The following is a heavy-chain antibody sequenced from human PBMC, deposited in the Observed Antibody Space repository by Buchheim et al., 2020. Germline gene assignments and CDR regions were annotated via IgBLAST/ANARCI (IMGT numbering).Heavy chain of an antibody. D-gene: IGHD3-22*01. CDR2: ISVSGGTT. J-gene: IGHJ4*02. Sequence: EVQLVESGGGLVQPGGSLRLSCAASGFTFSSYAMIWVRQAPGKGLEWVSTISVSGGTTHYADSVKGRFTISRDKSKNTLYLQMNSVRAEDTAVYYCAKNYYDSGGYYDYIDYWGQGT. CDR1: GFTFSSYA. V-gene: IGHV3-23*04. CDR3: AKNYYDSGGYYDYIDY.